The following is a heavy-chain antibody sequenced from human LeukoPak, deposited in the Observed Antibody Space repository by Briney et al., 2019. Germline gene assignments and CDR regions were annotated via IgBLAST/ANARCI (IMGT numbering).Heavy chain of an antibody. CDR3: ARDSECGDHDAFDI. CDR1: GFTFSSYW. Sequence: PGGSLRLSCAASGFTFSSYWMSWVRQAPGEGLEWVANIKQDGSEKYYVDSVKGRFTISRDNSKNTLYLQMNSLRAEDTAVYYCARDSECGDHDAFDIWGQGTMVTVSS. V-gene: IGHV3-7*01. D-gene: IGHD3-10*01. CDR2: IKQDGSEK. J-gene: IGHJ3*02.